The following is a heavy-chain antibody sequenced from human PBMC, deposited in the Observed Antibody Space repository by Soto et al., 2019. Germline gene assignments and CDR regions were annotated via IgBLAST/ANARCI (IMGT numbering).Heavy chain of an antibody. CDR1: GFTFGNYA. CDR2: ISGGGGST. D-gene: IGHD2-21*02. V-gene: IGHV3-23*01. J-gene: IGHJ3*01. CDR3: AKVFIVVVTVLRPDDAFDV. Sequence: VQLLESGGGLVQPGGSLRLACAASGFTFGNYAINWVRLAPGKGLEWVSGISGGGGSTYYADSVKGRFTIFRDTSMNTVFLQMNSLRADDTAVYYCAKVFIVVVTVLRPDDAFDVWGQGTMVTVSS.